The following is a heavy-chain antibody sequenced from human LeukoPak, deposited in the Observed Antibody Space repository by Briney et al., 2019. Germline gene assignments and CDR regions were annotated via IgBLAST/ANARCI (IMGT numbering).Heavy chain of an antibody. D-gene: IGHD3-10*01. CDR2: IRSKANSYAT. V-gene: IGHV3-73*01. CDR3: TSSLPGGYYYYYMDV. CDR1: GFTFSGSA. Sequence: GGSLRLSCAASGFTFSGSAMHWVRQASGKGLEWVGRIRSKANSYATAYAASVKGRFTISRDDSKNTAHLQMNSLKTEDTAVYYCTSSLPGGYYYYYMDVWGKGTTVTVSS. J-gene: IGHJ6*03.